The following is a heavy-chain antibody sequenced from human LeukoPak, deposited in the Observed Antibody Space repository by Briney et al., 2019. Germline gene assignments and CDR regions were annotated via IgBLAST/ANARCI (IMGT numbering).Heavy chain of an antibody. V-gene: IGHV4-39*01. D-gene: IGHD3-10*01. CDR3: AHHSGSGSLSRPFDP. J-gene: IGHJ5*02. Sequence: PLETLSLTCSVSGGSVTSGDLYWGRHRQPPGKGPEWIATLYYCTHSLQSRVAISIDPSKNQFSLRLTSVTATDTAVYHCAHHSGSGSLSRPFDPWGQGTLVTVSS. CDR1: GGSVTSGDLY. CDR2: LY.